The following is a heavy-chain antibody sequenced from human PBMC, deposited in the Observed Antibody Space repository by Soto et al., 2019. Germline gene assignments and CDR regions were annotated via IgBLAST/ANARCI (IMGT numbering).Heavy chain of an antibody. J-gene: IGHJ4*02. CDR1: GFTFSSYW. Sequence: EVQLVESGGGLVQPGGSLRLSCVASGFTFSSYWMSWVRQAPGKGLEWVANIKQDGSEKYYVDSVKGRFTISRDNAKNSLYLQMNSLRAEDTAVYYCARDLGDIVVVPAATPPRNWGPGTLVTDPS. CDR2: IKQDGSEK. D-gene: IGHD2-2*01. V-gene: IGHV3-7*01. CDR3: ARDLGDIVVVPAATPPRN.